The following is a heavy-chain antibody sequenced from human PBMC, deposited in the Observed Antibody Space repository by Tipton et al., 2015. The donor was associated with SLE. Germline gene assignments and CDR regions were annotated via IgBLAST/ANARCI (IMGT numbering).Heavy chain of an antibody. J-gene: IGHJ4*02. CDR3: ARGTNYDSSGYYSY. CDR1: GGSISSGSYY. D-gene: IGHD3-22*01. Sequence: TLSLTCTVSGGSISSGSYYWSWIRPPAGKGLEWIGHIYTSGSTNYNPSLKSRVTISVDTSKNQFSLKLSSATAADTALYYCARGTNYDSSGYYSYWGQGTLVTVSS. CDR2: IYTSGST. V-gene: IGHV4-61*09.